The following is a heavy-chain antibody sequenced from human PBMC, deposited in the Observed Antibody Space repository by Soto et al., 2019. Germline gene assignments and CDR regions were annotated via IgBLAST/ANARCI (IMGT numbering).Heavy chain of an antibody. CDR1: GYTFSSYA. V-gene: IGHV1-69*13. J-gene: IGHJ5*02. D-gene: IGHD3-22*01. CDR3: ARVPTYYQDSIGYQPFHP. CDR2: IIPIFGTA. Sequence: SVKVSCKASGYTFSSYAISWVRQAPGQGLEWMGGIIPIFGTANYAQKFQGRVTITADESTSTAYMELSSLRSEDTAVYYCARVPTYYQDSIGYQPFHPWGQGTLVTVSS.